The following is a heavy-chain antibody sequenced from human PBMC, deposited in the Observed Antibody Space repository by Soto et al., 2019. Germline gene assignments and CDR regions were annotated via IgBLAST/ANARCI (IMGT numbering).Heavy chain of an antibody. CDR1: GFSVSDQY. CDR2: TRNKVYSYTT. D-gene: IGHD2-21*02. V-gene: IGHV3-72*01. J-gene: IGHJ4*02. Sequence: EVQLVESGGGLVQPGGSLRLSCAASGFSVSDQYIDWVRQAPGKGLEWIGRTRNKVYSYTTEYAASVKGRFTISRDDSQNSLFLEMDSLKSEDTDVYFCASSWGDHGYFDYWGQGTLVTVSS. CDR3: ASSWGDHGYFDY.